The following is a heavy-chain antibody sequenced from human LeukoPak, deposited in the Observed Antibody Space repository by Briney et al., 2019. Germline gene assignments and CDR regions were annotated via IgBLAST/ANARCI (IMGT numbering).Heavy chain of an antibody. CDR2: INPNSGGT. J-gene: IGHJ4*02. Sequence: GASVKVSCKASGYTFTGYYMHWVRQAPGQGLERMGWINPNSGGTNYAQKFQGRVTMTRDTSISTAYMELSRLRSDDTAVYYCAREGDTTMVTFYYWGQGTLVTVSP. D-gene: IGHD5-18*01. V-gene: IGHV1-2*02. CDR1: GYTFTGYY. CDR3: AREGDTTMVTFYY.